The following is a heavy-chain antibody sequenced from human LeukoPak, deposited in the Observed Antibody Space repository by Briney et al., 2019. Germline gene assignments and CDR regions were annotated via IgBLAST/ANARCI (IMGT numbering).Heavy chain of an antibody. CDR3: VREGSVNTFDI. CDR1: GSTFSRFA. V-gene: IGHV3-64D*09. CDR2: ISADGTDT. D-gene: IGHD2-15*01. J-gene: IGHJ3*02. Sequence: SGGSLRLSCSASGSTFSRFAMHWVRQAPGKGLKSASAISADGTDTYYADSVKGRFTISRDNSKSSLYLQMSSLRVEDTAVYYCVREGSVNTFDIWGQGTVVTVSS.